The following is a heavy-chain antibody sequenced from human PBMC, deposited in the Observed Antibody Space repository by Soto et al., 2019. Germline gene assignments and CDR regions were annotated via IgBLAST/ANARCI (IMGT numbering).Heavy chain of an antibody. J-gene: IGHJ6*03. CDR3: ARDDIVVVVAAVEYYYYMDV. V-gene: IGHV3-21*01. Sequence: GGSLRLSCAASGFTFSSYSMNWVRQAPGKGLEWVSSISSSSSYIYYADSVKGRFTISRDNAKNSLYLQMNSLRAEDTAVYYCARDDIVVVVAAVEYYYYMDVWGKGTTVTVSS. CDR1: GFTFSSYS. D-gene: IGHD2-15*01. CDR2: ISSSSSYI.